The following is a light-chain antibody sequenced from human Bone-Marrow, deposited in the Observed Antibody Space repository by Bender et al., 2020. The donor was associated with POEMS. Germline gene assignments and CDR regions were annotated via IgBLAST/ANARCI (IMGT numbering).Light chain of an antibody. CDR3: SSYTSSNNLYV. J-gene: IGLJ1*01. V-gene: IGLV2-14*01. Sequence: QSTLTQPATVSGSPGQSITIACTGVSRDVTGYKYVSWYQQHPARAPKLLIYDVNNRPSGVSNRFSASKSGDTASLTISGLQAEDEAYYYCSSYTSSNNLYVLRPGTRVTIL. CDR1: SRDVTGYKY. CDR2: DVN.